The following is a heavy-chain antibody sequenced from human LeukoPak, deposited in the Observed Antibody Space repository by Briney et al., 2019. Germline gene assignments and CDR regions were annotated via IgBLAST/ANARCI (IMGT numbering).Heavy chain of an antibody. CDR2: INHSGST. CDR1: GGSFSGYY. V-gene: IGHV4-34*01. Sequence: SETLSLTCAVYGGSFSGYYWSWIRQPPGKGLEWIGEINHSGSTNYNPSLKSRVTISVDTSKNQFSLKLSSVTAADTAVYYCARPRNPYYYDSSGYYYDYWGQGTLVTVSS. J-gene: IGHJ4*02. CDR3: ARPRNPYYYDSSGYYYDY. D-gene: IGHD3-22*01.